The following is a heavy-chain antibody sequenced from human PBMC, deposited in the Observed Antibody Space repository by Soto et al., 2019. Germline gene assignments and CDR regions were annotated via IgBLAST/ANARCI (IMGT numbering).Heavy chain of an antibody. J-gene: IGHJ6*02. CDR1: AFTFTSYA. V-gene: IGHV3-23*01. CDR3: AKGDTTMITDYYAMDV. D-gene: IGHD5-18*01. Sequence: GGSLRLSCAVSAFTFTSYAMTWVRQAPGRGLEWVSAISGSGGSEFYADSVKGRFTISRDNSKNTLYLQMKSLRAEDTALYYCAKGDTTMITDYYAMDVWGQGTTVTVSS. CDR2: ISGSGGSE.